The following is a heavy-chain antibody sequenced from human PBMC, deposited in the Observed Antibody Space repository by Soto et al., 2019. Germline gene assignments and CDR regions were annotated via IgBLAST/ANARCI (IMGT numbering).Heavy chain of an antibody. CDR3: ARERAHYGMDV. CDR2: MNPNSGNT. D-gene: IGHD6-25*01. V-gene: IGHV1-8*01. J-gene: IGHJ6*02. Sequence: QVQLVQSGAEVKKPGASVKVSCKASGYTFTSYDISWVRQATGQGPEWVGWMNPNSGNTGFAQKLQGRVTMTRNTSISTAYMELSSLRSEDTAVYYCARERAHYGMDVWGQGTTVTVSS. CDR1: GYTFTSYD.